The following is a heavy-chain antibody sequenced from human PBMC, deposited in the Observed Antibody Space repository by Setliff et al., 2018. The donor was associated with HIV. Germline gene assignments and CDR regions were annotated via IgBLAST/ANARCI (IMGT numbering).Heavy chain of an antibody. CDR1: GGSTDSGSYY. CDR2: MYYTGST. CDR3: ARDGGSSGWYFVLGYSDY. Sequence: PSETLSLTCTVSGGSTDSGSYYWAWIRQPPGKGLEWIGSMYYTGSTYYNPSLKSRVTISIDTSKNQSSLKLNSVTAADTAMYYCARDGGSSGWYFVLGYSDYWGPGTLVTV. D-gene: IGHD6-19*01. J-gene: IGHJ4*02. V-gene: IGHV4-39*02.